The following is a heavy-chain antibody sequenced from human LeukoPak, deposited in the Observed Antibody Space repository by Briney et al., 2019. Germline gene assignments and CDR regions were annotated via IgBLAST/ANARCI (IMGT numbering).Heavy chain of an antibody. J-gene: IGHJ6*02. Sequence: PGESLKISCKGSGYSFTSYWIGWVRQMPGKGLEWMGIIYPGDSDTRYSPSFQGQVTISADKSISTAYLQWSSLKVSDTAMYYCARTRVATPSGYYYYGMDVWGQGTTVTVSS. D-gene: IGHD5-12*01. CDR3: ARTRVATPSGYYYYGMDV. V-gene: IGHV5-51*01. CDR1: GYSFTSYW. CDR2: IYPGDSDT.